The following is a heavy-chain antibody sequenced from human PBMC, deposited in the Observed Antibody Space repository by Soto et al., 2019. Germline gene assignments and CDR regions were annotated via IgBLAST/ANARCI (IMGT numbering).Heavy chain of an antibody. V-gene: IGHV3-23*01. D-gene: IGHD6-13*01. CDR3: AKRAAGTSFDY. CDR1: GFTFGDYA. J-gene: IGHJ4*02. Sequence: PGGSLRLSCTASGFTFGDYAMSWVRQAPGKGLEWVSVISGSGGSTYYADSVKGRFTISRDNSKNTLYLQMNSLRAEDTAVYYCAKRAAGTSFDYWGQGTLVTVSS. CDR2: ISGSGGST.